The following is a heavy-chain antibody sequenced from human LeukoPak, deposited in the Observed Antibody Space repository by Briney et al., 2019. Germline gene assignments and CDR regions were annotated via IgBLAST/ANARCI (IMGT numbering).Heavy chain of an antibody. D-gene: IGHD1-14*01. CDR2: ISYDGSNK. J-gene: IGHJ6*02. CDR1: GFTFSSYG. CDR3: AKDRKHYYYGMDV. V-gene: IGHV3-30*18. Sequence: GGSLRLSCAASGFTFSSYGMHWVRQAPGKGLEWVAVISYDGSNKYYADSVKGRFAISRDNSKNTLYLQMNSQRVEDTAVYYCAKDRKHYYYGMDVWGQGTTVTVSS.